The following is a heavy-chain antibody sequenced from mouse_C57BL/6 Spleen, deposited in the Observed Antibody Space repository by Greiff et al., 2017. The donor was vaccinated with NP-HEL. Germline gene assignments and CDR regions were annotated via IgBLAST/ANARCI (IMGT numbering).Heavy chain of an antibody. J-gene: IGHJ4*01. Sequence: VKLMESGAELARPGASVKMSCKASGYTFTSYTMHWVKQRPGQGLEWIGYINPSSGYTKYNQKFKDKATLTADKSSSTAYMQLSSLTSEDSAVYYCARGGSSGSYAMDYWGQGTSVTVSS. CDR3: ARGGSSGSYAMDY. CDR2: INPSSGYT. D-gene: IGHD3-2*02. V-gene: IGHV1-4*01. CDR1: GYTFTSYT.